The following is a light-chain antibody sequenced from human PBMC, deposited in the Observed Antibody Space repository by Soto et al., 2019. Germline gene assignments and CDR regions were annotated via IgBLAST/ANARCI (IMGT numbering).Light chain of an antibody. J-gene: IGKJ2*01. Sequence: EIVMTQSPVALSVSPGERAALSCRASQSVGRNFAWYQQRPGQAPRVLIYGTSTRATGVPARFSGSGSGTDFPLTISSLQSEDFAVYYCQQYNNWPYPFGQGTRLEIK. CDR1: QSVGRN. CDR3: QQYNNWPYP. CDR2: GTS. V-gene: IGKV3-15*01.